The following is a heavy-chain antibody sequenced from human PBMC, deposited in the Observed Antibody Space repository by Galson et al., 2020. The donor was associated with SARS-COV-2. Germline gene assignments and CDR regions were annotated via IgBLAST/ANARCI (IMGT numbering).Heavy chain of an antibody. Sequence: SETLSLTCTVSGGSISSGSYYWSWIRQPAGKGLEWIGRIYTSGSTNYNPSLKSRVTISVDTSKNQFSLKLSSVTAADTAVYYCARDRWFGESSYYYYGMDVWGQGTTVTVSS. CDR2: IYTSGST. D-gene: IGHD3-10*01. CDR1: GGSISSGSYY. V-gene: IGHV4-61*02. J-gene: IGHJ6*02. CDR3: ARDRWFGESSYYYYGMDV.